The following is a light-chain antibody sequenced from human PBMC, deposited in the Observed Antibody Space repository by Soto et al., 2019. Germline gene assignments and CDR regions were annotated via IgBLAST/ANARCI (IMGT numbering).Light chain of an antibody. V-gene: IGLV1-47*01. CDR2: RNN. CDR3: AAWDDSLSVV. J-gene: IGLJ2*01. Sequence: QSVLTQPPSASGTPGQRVTISCCGSSSNIGSNYVYWYQQLPGTAPKLLIYRNNQRPSGVPDRFSGSKSGTSASLAISGLRSEDEADYYCAAWDDSLSVVFGGGTQLTVL. CDR1: SSNIGSNY.